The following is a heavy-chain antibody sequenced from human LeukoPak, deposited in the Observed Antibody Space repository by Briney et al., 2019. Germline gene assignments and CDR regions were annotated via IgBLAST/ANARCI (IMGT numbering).Heavy chain of an antibody. CDR1: GFTFSSYG. V-gene: IGHV3-48*04. J-gene: IGHJ5*02. CDR3: AGGKRYGDYDWFDP. Sequence: GGSLRLSCAASGFTFSSYGMTWVRQAPGKGLEWVSYISSSSSTIYYADSVKGRFTISRDNAKNSLYLQMNSLRAEDTAVYYCAGGKRYGDYDWFDPWGQGTLVTVSS. CDR2: ISSSSSTI. D-gene: IGHD4-17*01.